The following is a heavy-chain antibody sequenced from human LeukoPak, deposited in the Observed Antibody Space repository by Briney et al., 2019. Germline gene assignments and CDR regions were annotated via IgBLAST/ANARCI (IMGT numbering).Heavy chain of an antibody. Sequence: GGSLRLSCAASGFTFSSYAMHWVRQAPGKGLEWVAVISHEGSYKNYADSVKGRFSISRDNSKNMVYLQLNSLRGEDTAVYYCARTREQWQVLDYWGQGTLVTVSS. V-gene: IGHV3-30*14. CDR3: ARTREQWQVLDY. J-gene: IGHJ4*02. CDR2: ISHEGSYK. D-gene: IGHD6-19*01. CDR1: GFTFSSYA.